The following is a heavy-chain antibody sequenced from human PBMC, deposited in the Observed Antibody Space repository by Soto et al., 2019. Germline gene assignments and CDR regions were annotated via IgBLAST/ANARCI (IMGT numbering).Heavy chain of an antibody. J-gene: IGHJ4*02. CDR1: GFTLSSYA. Sequence: GGALRLSCAATGFTLSSYAMSWVRQAPGKGLEWVSAISGSGGSTYYSDSVKVRFTIYRDNSKNTLYLQMNSLRAEDTAVYYCAKDFDWNYFDYWGQGTLVTAPQ. CDR2: ISGSGGST. V-gene: IGHV3-23*01. CDR3: AKDFDWNYFDY. D-gene: IGHD2-21*01.